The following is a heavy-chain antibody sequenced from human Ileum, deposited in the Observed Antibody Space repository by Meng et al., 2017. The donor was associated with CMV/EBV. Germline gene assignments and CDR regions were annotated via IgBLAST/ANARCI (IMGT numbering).Heavy chain of an antibody. Sequence: GGSLRLSCEVSGLTSNNYAMSWVRHAPGQGMEWVSTSSGSGATTYYADSVKGRFTISRDNSRNTLYLQMNSLRAGDTAVYYCAKDRVADYRSGWYGVDAFDIWGQGVMVTVSS. D-gene: IGHD6-19*01. CDR3: AKDRVADYRSGWYGVDAFDI. CDR1: GLTSNNYA. CDR2: SSGSGATT. V-gene: IGHV3-23*01. J-gene: IGHJ3*02.